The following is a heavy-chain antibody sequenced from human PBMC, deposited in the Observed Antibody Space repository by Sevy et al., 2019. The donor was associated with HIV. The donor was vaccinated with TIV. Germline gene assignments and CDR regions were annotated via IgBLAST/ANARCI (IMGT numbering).Heavy chain of an antibody. V-gene: IGHV1-18*01. Sequence: ASVKVSFKASGYTFTSYGISWVRQAPGQGLEWMGWISAYNGNTNYAQKLQGRVTMTTDTSTSTAYMELRSLRSDDTAVYYCARACSGGSCYPYYYGMDVWVQGTTVTVSS. CDR2: ISAYNGNT. CDR1: GYTFTSYG. D-gene: IGHD2-15*01. CDR3: ARACSGGSCYPYYYGMDV. J-gene: IGHJ6*02.